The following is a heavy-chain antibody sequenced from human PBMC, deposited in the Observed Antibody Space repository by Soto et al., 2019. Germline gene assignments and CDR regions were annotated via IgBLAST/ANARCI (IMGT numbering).Heavy chain of an antibody. CDR2: IIPIFGTA. V-gene: IGHV1-69*13. CDR1: GGTFSSYA. Sequence: SVNVSCKSSGGTFSSYAISWVRQAPGQGLEWMGGIIPIFGTANYAQKFQGRVTITADESTSTAYMELSSLRSEDTAVYYCARGRPDSSGYYYDYWGQGTLVTVSS. CDR3: ARGRPDSSGYYYDY. J-gene: IGHJ4*02. D-gene: IGHD3-22*01.